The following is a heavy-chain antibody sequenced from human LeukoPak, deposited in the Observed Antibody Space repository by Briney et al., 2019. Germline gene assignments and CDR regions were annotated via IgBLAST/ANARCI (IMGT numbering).Heavy chain of an antibody. CDR2: ISAYNGNT. J-gene: IGHJ4*02. CDR1: GSTFTSNG. D-gene: IGHD4-23*01. CDR3: ASHYGGVFYCDL. V-gene: IGHV1-18*01. Sequence: GASVNVSCNASGSTFTSNGISWVRQGPGQALEWMGWISAYNGNTNYAQKHPGRVTMATDTSTSTDYMELRSLSSDGTAVYYGASHYGGVFYCDLWGEGTLVSVP.